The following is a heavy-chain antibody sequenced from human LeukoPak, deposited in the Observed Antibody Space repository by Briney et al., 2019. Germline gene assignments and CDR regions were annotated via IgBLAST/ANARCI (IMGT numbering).Heavy chain of an antibody. CDR1: GGSISSYY. CDR3: ARVIYDSSGYYYFDY. D-gene: IGHD3-22*01. V-gene: IGHV4-59*01. CDR2: ICYSGST. J-gene: IGHJ4*02. Sequence: PSETLSLTCTVSGGSISSYYWSWIRQPPGKGLEWIGYICYSGSTNYNPSLKSRVTISVDTSKNQFSLKLSSVTAADTAVYYCARVIYDSSGYYYFDYWGQGTLVTVSS.